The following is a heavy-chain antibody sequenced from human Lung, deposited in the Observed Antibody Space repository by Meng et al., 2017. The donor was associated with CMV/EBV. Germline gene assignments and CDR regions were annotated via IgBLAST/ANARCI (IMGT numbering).Heavy chain of an antibody. CDR1: GFIVSDNY. J-gene: IGHJ6*02. CDR2: IYNEGRT. V-gene: IGHV3-66*02. CDR3: GRTTVPEWLPCDMDV. D-gene: IGHD3-3*01. Sequence: SCAVSGFIVSDNYISWVRQPPGAGLEWVSVIYNEGRTFYEDSVRRRFTISRDDSKNKVYLQMRSLGTDDAAVYFCGRTTVPEWLPCDMDVWGQGXTVTVSS.